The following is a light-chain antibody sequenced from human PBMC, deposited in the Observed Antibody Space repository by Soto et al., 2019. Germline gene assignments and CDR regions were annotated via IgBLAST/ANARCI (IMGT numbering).Light chain of an antibody. CDR2: AAS. J-gene: IGKJ3*01. CDR3: QQLNSYPLT. CDR1: QGISSY. Sequence: DIQLTQSPSFLSASVGDRVTITCRASQGISSYLAWYQQKPGKAPKLLIYAASTLQSGVPSRFSGSGSGTEFTLTISSLQPEYFATYYCQQLNSYPLTFGPGTKVDSK. V-gene: IGKV1-9*01.